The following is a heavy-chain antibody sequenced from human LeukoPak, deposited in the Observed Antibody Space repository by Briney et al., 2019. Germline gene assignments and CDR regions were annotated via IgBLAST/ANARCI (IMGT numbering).Heavy chain of an antibody. Sequence: SETLSLTCAVYDGSLSGYYWSWIRQPPGKGLEWIGEINHSGSTNYNPSLKSRVTISVDTSKNQFSLKLSSVTAADTAVYYCARGGDSTGYYYYYYYMDVWGKGTTVTISS. J-gene: IGHJ6*03. D-gene: IGHD4-17*01. CDR2: INHSGST. CDR1: DGSLSGYY. V-gene: IGHV4-34*01. CDR3: ARGGDSTGYYYYYYYMDV.